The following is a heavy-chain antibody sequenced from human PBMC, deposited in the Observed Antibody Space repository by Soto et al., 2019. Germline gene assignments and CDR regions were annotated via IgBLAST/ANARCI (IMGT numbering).Heavy chain of an antibody. CDR1: GGTFSSYA. Sequence: ASAKVSCKASGGTFSSYAISWVRQAPGQGLEWMGGIIPIFGTANYAQKFQGRVTITADESTSTAYMELSSLRSEDTAVYYCARATYYYDSSGYYYDRYYYFDYWGQGTLVTVSS. CDR3: ARATYYYDSSGYYYDRYYYFDY. D-gene: IGHD3-22*01. V-gene: IGHV1-69*13. J-gene: IGHJ4*02. CDR2: IIPIFGTA.